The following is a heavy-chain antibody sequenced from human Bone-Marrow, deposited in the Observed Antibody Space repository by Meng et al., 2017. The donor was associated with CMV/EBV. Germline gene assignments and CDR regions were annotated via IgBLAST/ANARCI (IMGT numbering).Heavy chain of an antibody. CDR3: TTDMAETITNVGGVITYFDH. V-gene: IGHV3-15*04. J-gene: IGHJ4*02. CDR1: GFTFSSAW. Sequence: GGSLRLSCAASGFTFSSAWMSWVRQVPGKGLEWVGRIESHSDGGTTEYAAPVKGRFTISRDDSKKSLFLHMNSLKAEDTAVYYCTTDMAETITNVGGVITYFDHWGQGTLVTFSS. D-gene: IGHD3-3*01. CDR2: IESHSDGGTT.